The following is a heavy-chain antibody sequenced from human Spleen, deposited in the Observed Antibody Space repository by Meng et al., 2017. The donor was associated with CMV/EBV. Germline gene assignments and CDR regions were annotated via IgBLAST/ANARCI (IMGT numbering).Heavy chain of an antibody. CDR3: ARIGGVSYGKYVGGWFDP. CDR2: TSYDGSGQ. Sequence: FSFSSHDMHWVRQAPAKGREWVAATSYDGSGQHYADSVKGRFTISRDNSKNTLTLQMNSMRAEDTAVYYCARIGGVSYGKYVGGWFDPWGQGTLVTVSS. D-gene: IGHD4-17*01. CDR1: FSFSSHD. V-gene: IGHV3-30*04. J-gene: IGHJ5*02.